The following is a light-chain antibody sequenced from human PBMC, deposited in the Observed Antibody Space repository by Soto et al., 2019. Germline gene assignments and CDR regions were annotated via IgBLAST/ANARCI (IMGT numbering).Light chain of an antibody. V-gene: IGKV1-5*01. CDR3: QQYNTYSRA. CDR1: QTISSW. Sequence: DIQMTQSPSTLSGSVGDRVTITCLASQTISSWLAWYQQKPGKAPNLLISDASSLESGVPSRFSGSGSGTEFTLTISSLQPDDFATYYCQQYNTYSRAFGQGTKVDIK. J-gene: IGKJ1*01. CDR2: DAS.